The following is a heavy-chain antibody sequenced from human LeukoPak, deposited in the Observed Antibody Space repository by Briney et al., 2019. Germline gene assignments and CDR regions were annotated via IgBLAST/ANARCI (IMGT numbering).Heavy chain of an antibody. Sequence: SETLSLTCAVYGGSFSGYYWSWIRQPPGKGLEWIGEINHSGSTNYNPSLKSRVTISVDTSKNQFSLKLSSVTALDTAVYYCARTDEYYYYMDVWGKGTTVTISS. CDR2: INHSGST. J-gene: IGHJ6*03. CDR1: GGSFSGYY. V-gene: IGHV4-34*01. CDR3: ARTDEYYYYMDV.